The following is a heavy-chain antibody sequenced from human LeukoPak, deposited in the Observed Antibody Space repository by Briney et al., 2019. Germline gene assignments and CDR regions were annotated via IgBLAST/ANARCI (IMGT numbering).Heavy chain of an antibody. Sequence: ASETLSLTCVVYGGSFSGYYWSWIRQPPGKGLEWIGEIDHSGTTNYNPSLKSRVTMSVDTSKNQFSLMVSSVTAADTAVYYCARGPAGGGRGFGYYFDYWGQGTLVTVSS. CDR1: GGSFSGYY. D-gene: IGHD1-26*01. CDR2: IDHSGTT. J-gene: IGHJ4*02. V-gene: IGHV4-34*01. CDR3: ARGPAGGGRGFGYYFDY.